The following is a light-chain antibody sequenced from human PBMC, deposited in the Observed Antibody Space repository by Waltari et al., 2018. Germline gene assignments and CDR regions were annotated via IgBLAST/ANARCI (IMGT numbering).Light chain of an antibody. CDR3: QTFDRSLNGVWV. J-gene: IGLJ3*02. CDR2: VTS. Sequence: QQFPGTAPKLLIYVTSSRPSGVPDRFSGSKSGTSASLAITGLQAEDEADYYCQTFDRSLNGVWVFGGGTKLTVL. V-gene: IGLV1-40*01.